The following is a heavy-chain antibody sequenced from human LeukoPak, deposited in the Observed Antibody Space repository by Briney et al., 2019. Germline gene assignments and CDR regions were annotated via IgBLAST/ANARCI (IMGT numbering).Heavy chain of an antibody. J-gene: IGHJ4*02. V-gene: IGHV4-59*01. D-gene: IGHD6-13*01. CDR2: ISYSEST. CDR1: VGPFNNYD. CDR3: AKSYISSWSDFDH. Sequence: SETLALTCTVAVGPFNNYDWSWIRQPLGEGLGWIGYISYSESTRYHPTLESRPTISVDTSKNQFSLRLNSVTVADTAVYYCAKSYISSWSDFDHWGQGALVIVSS.